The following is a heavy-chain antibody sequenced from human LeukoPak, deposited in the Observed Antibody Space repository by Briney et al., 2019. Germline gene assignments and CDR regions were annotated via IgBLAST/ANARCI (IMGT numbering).Heavy chain of an antibody. Sequence: GGSLRLSCAASGFTFSSYAMSWVRQAPGKGLEWVSAISGSGGSTYYADSVKGRFTISRDNSKNTLYLQMNSLRAEDTAVYYCAKGIQFLEWLLADYWGQGTLVTVSS. CDR3: AKGIQFLEWLLADY. CDR1: GFTFSSYA. D-gene: IGHD3-3*01. J-gene: IGHJ4*02. CDR2: ISGSGGST. V-gene: IGHV3-23*01.